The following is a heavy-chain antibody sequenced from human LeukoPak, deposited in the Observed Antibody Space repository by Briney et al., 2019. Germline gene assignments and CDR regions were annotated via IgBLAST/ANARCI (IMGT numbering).Heavy chain of an antibody. D-gene: IGHD4-17*01. CDR3: ARDQSTTIYDYGDYEGWFDP. CDR1: GYTFTSYY. J-gene: IGHJ5*02. V-gene: IGHV1-46*01. CDR2: INPSGGST. Sequence: ASVKVSCKASGYTFTSYYMHWVRQAPGQGLEWMGIINPSGGSTSYAQKFQGRVTMTRDTSTSTVYMELSSLRSEDTAVYYCARDQSTTIYDYGDYEGWFDPWGQGTLVTVSS.